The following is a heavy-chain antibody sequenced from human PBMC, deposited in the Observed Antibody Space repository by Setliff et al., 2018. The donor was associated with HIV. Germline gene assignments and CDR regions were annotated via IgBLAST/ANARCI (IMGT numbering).Heavy chain of an antibody. CDR1: GGSFSGYY. D-gene: IGHD3-3*01. Sequence: PSETLSLTCAVYGGSFSGYYWSWIRQPPGKGLEWIGEINHSGSTYYNPSLKSRVTISVGTSNNQFSLKLSSVTAADTAVYYCARAPITIFGVIIIPVYFDYWGQGTLVTVSS. V-gene: IGHV4-34*01. CDR3: ARAPITIFGVIIIPVYFDY. J-gene: IGHJ4*02. CDR2: INHSGST.